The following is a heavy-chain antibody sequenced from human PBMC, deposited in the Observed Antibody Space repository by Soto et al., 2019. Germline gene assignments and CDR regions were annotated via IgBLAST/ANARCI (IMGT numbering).Heavy chain of an antibody. CDR1: GFTFSSYG. D-gene: IGHD6-6*01. CDR3: AKDLQLVRNYYSYGMDV. J-gene: IGHJ6*02. Sequence: GGSLRLSCAASGFTFSSYGMHWVRQAPGKGLEWVAVISYDGSNKYYADSVKGRFTISRDNSKNTLYLQMNSLRAEDTAVYYCAKDLQLVRNYYSYGMDVWGQGTTVTVSS. CDR2: ISYDGSNK. V-gene: IGHV3-30*18.